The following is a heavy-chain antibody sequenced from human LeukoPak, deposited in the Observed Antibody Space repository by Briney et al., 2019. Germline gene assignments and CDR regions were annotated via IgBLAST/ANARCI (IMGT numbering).Heavy chain of an antibody. J-gene: IGHJ5*02. CDR1: GFTFSSYA. V-gene: IGHV3-23*01. CDR2: ISGSGGST. D-gene: IGHD3-9*01. Sequence: TGGSLRLSCAASGFTFSSYAMSWVRQAPGKGLEWVSAISGSGGSTYYADSVKGRFTISRDNSKHTLYLQINSLRAEDTAVYYSSNYDILYGYVFDTWGQGTMVTVSS. CDR3: SNYDILYGYVFDT.